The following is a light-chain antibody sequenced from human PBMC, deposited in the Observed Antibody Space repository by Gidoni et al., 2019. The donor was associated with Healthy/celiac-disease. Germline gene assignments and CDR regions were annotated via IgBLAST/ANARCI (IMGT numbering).Light chain of an antibody. V-gene: IGLV2-14*01. J-gene: IGLJ3*02. CDR1: SSDVGGYNY. CDR2: DVS. Sequence: QSALTPPASVSVSPGQSITISCTVTSSDVGGYNYVSWYQQHPGKAPKLMIYDVSNRPPGVSNRFSGSNSGNTASLTISGLQAEDEADYYCSSYTSSSTGVFGGGTKLTVL. CDR3: SSYTSSSTGV.